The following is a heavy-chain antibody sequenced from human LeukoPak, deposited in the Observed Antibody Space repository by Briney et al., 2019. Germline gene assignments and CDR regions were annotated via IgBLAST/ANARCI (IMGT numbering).Heavy chain of an antibody. V-gene: IGHV3-66*01. Sequence: GGSLRLSCAASGFTFDDYAMHWVRQAPGKGLEWVSVIYSGGSTYYADSVKGRFTISRDNSKNTLYLQMNSLRAEDTAVYYCARGGDFWSGYXXLIDYWGQGTLVTVSS. CDR3: ARGGDFWSGYXXLIDY. J-gene: IGHJ4*02. CDR1: GFTFDDYA. D-gene: IGHD3-3*01. CDR2: IYSGGST.